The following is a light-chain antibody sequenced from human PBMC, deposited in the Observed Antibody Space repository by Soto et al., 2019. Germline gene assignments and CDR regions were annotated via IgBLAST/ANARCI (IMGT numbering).Light chain of an antibody. J-gene: IGLJ2*01. CDR2: DVN. V-gene: IGLV2-14*03. CDR3: TSWTTSTTMI. Sequence: QSVLTQPASVSGYPGQSITISCTGTSSDIGAYNYVSWYQQRPGKAPKLMNYDVNIRPSGVSNRFSGSKSGNTASLTISGLQAEDEADYYCTSWTTSTTMIFGGGTKVTVL. CDR1: SSDIGAYNY.